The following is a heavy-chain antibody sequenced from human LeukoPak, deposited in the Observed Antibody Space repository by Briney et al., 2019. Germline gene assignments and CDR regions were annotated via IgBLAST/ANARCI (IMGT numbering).Heavy chain of an antibody. CDR3: GRDFVSSSWMGY. CDR2: IYGGGST. Sequence: GGSPRLSCAASGFTVSSYYMSWVRQAPGKGLEWVSVIYGGGSTYYAGSVKGRFTISRDNSKNTLYLQMNSLRAEDTVVYYCGRDFVSSSWMGYWGQGTLVTVSS. V-gene: IGHV3-53*01. J-gene: IGHJ4*02. D-gene: IGHD6-13*01. CDR1: GFTVSSYY.